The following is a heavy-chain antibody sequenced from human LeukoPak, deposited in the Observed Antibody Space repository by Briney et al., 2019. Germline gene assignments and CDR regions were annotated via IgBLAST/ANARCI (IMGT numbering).Heavy chain of an antibody. CDR1: GYSFTSYW. D-gene: IGHD3-10*01. V-gene: IGHV5-51*01. Sequence: GGSLKISCKGSGYSFTSYWIGWVRQMPGKGLEWMGIIYPGDSDTRYSPSFQGQVTISADKSISTAYLQWSSLKASDTAMYYCARLTMVRGVIKKVDYWGQGTLVTVSS. J-gene: IGHJ4*02. CDR3: ARLTMVRGVIKKVDY. CDR2: IYPGDSDT.